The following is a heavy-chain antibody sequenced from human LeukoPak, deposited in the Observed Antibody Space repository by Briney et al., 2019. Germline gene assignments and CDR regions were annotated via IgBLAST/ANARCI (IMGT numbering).Heavy chain of an antibody. CDR2: IYSGGSS. CDR1: GFTVSSTY. CDR3: GSSVGWALDY. D-gene: IGHD1-26*01. V-gene: IGHV3-53*01. Sequence: GGSLRLSCAASGFTVSSTYMSWVRQAPGKGLECASVIYSGGSSFYADSVKGRFTISRDNSKNTLYLQMNSLRAEDTAVYYCGSSVGWALDYWGQGTLVTVSS. J-gene: IGHJ4*02.